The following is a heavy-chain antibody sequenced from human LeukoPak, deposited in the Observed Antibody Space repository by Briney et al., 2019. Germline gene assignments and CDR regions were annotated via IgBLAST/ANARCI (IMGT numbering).Heavy chain of an antibody. CDR3: AKSFSPRIMITFGGVMIN. D-gene: IGHD3-16*01. V-gene: IGHV3-23*01. CDR2: ISGSGSST. CDR1: GFTFSSYA. J-gene: IGHJ4*02. Sequence: GGSLRLSCAASGFTFSSYAMSWVRQAPGKGLEWVSAISGSGSSTYYADSVKGRFTISRDNSKNTLYLQMNSLGAEDTAVYYCAKSFSPRIMITFGGVMINWGQGTLVTVSS.